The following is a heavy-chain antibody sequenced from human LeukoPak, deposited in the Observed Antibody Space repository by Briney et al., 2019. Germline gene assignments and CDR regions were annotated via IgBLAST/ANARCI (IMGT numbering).Heavy chain of an antibody. J-gene: IGHJ4*02. CDR3: ARVRTIFGGFTPNFDY. D-gene: IGHD3-3*01. CDR1: GFTFSDYY. V-gene: IGHV3-11*04. Sequence: GGSLRHSCAASGFTFSDYYMSWIRQAPGKGLEWVSYISSSGSTIYYADSVKGRFTISRDNAKNSLYLQMNSLRAEDTAVYYCARVRTIFGGFTPNFDYGGREPRATVSS. CDR2: ISSSGSTI.